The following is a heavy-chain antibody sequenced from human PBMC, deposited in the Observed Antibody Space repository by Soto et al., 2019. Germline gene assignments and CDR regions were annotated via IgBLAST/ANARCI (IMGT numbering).Heavy chain of an antibody. CDR1: GGSISSSSYY. D-gene: IGHD2-15*01. J-gene: IGHJ4*02. CDR2: IYYSGST. V-gene: IGHV4-39*01. CDR3: ARHVLSKALVVVAATGFDY. Sequence: SETLSLTCTVSGGSISSSSYYWGWIRQPPGKGLEWIGSIYYSGSTYYNPSLKSRVTISVDTSKNQFSLKLSSVTAADTAVYYCARHVLSKALVVVAATGFDYWGQGTLVTVSS.